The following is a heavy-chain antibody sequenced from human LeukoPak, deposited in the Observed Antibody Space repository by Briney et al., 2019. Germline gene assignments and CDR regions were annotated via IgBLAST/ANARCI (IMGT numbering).Heavy chain of an antibody. CDR3: ARESAGGPDY. J-gene: IGHJ4*02. CDR1: GFTLSSHW. D-gene: IGHD6-19*01. V-gene: IGHV3-7*05. CDR2: IKQDGSEQ. Sequence: GGSLRLSCAASGFTLSSHWMSWVRQAPGKGLEWVANIKQDGSEQYYVDSARGRFTISRDNAKNSLYLQMNSLRAEDTAIYYCARESAGGPDYWGQGTLVTVSS.